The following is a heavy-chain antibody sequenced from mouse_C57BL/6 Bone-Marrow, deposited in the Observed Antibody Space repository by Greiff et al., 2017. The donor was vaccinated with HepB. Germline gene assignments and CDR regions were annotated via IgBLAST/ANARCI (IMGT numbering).Heavy chain of an antibody. CDR3: ARGYSNYGWYFDV. J-gene: IGHJ1*03. CDR1: GFSLTSYG. V-gene: IGHV2-2*01. D-gene: IGHD2-5*01. Sequence: VQRVESGPGLVQPSQSLSITCTVSGFSLTSYGVHWVRQSPGKGLEWLGVIWSGGSTDYNAAFISRLSISKDNSKSQVFFKMNSLQADDTAIYYCARGYSNYGWYFDVWGTGTTVTVSS. CDR2: IWSGGST.